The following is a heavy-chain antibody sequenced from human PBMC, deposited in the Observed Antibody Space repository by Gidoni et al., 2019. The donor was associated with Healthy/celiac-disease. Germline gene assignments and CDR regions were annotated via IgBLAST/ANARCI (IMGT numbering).Heavy chain of an antibody. CDR2: INHSGST. Sequence: QVQLQHWGAVLLKPSETLSLTCAVYGRSFSRYYWSWIRQPPGKGLEWIGEINHSGSTNYNQSLKGRVTISVDKSKNKFSRKLSSVTAADTAVYYCARVNYDSSDFQHWGQGTLVTVSS. D-gene: IGHD3-22*01. J-gene: IGHJ1*01. V-gene: IGHV4-34*01. CDR1: GRSFSRYY. CDR3: ARVNYDSSDFQH.